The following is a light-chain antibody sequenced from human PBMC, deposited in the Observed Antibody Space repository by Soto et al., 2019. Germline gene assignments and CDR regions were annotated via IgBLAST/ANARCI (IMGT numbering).Light chain of an antibody. Sequence: QSALTQPASVSGSPGQSITISCTGTSSDGGGYNYVSWYQQHPGKAPKLMIYDVSNRPSGVSNRFSGSKSGNTASLTISGLQAEEEADYYCSSYTRSSTVRVFGTGTKVTVL. CDR1: SSDGGGYNY. CDR2: DVS. CDR3: SSYTRSSTVRV. V-gene: IGLV2-14*01. J-gene: IGLJ1*01.